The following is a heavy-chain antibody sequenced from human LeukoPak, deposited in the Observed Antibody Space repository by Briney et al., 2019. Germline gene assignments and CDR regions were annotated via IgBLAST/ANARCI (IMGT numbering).Heavy chain of an antibody. V-gene: IGHV3-23*01. J-gene: IGHJ4*02. Sequence: GGSLRLSCAASGFTFSDYAMSWVRKAPGKGLEWVSAITGRSTYSADSVKGRFTISRDNSKNTLYLQMNSLRAADTAVYYCAKTITTWAFNYWGQGTLVTVSS. CDR2: ITGRST. D-gene: IGHD2/OR15-2a*01. CDR3: AKTITTWAFNY. CDR1: GFTFSDYA.